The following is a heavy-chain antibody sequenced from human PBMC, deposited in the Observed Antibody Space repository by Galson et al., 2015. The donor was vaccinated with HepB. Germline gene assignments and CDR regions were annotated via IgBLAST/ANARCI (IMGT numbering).Heavy chain of an antibody. D-gene: IGHD3-10*01. J-gene: IGHJ5*02. Sequence: SLRLSCAASGFTFDDYGMSWVRQAPGKGLEWVSGINWNGGSTGYADSVKGRFTISRDNAKNSLYLQMNSLRAEDTALYYCARVVTMVRGVIIHNWFDPWGQGTLVTVSS. CDR1: GFTFDDYG. CDR2: INWNGGST. CDR3: ARVVTMVRGVIIHNWFDP. V-gene: IGHV3-20*04.